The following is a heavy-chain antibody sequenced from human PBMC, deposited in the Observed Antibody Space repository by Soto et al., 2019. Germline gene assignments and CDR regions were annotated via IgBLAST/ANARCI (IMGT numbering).Heavy chain of an antibody. CDR1: GFSLTTDRVG. CDR3: AHAYGGRSLY. D-gene: IGHD1-26*01. Sequence: QITLKESGPTLVKPTQTLTLTCTFSGFSLTTDRVGVGWICQPPGEALEWLAVIYWDDSKTYRPSLESRLTITKDTSKNQLALTMTNMDSLDTATYYCAHAYGGRSLYWCQGTLVTVSS. J-gene: IGHJ4*02. CDR2: IYWDDSK. V-gene: IGHV2-5*02.